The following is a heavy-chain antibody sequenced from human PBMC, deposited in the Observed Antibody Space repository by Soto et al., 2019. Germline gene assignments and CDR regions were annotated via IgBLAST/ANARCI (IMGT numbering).Heavy chain of an antibody. CDR1: GGSISSYY. CDR3: ARRYGRAFAY. D-gene: IGHD1-1*01. Sequence: QVQLQESGPGLVKPSETLSLTCTVSGGSISSYYWRWIRQPPGKGLEWIGYIYYSGSTNYNPSRKSRVAMSVDTSKTLFSLKLSSVTAADTAVYYCARRYGRAFAYWGQGTLVTVSS. V-gene: IGHV4-59*08. CDR2: IYYSGST. J-gene: IGHJ4*02.